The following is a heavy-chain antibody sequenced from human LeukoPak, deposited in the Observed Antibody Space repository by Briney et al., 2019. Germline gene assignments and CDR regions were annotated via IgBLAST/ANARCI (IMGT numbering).Heavy chain of an antibody. V-gene: IGHV5-51*01. CDR1: GYSFTSYW. Sequence: GESLKISCKGSGYSFTSYWIAWVRQMPGKGLEWMEIIYPGDSHTRYSPCFQGHVTISADKSISTAHLQSSSLKSSHNAMYYCARSIRGSYAEYYYYYMDVWGKGTTVTVSS. CDR3: ARSIRGSYAEYYYYYMDV. CDR2: IYPGDSHT. D-gene: IGHD3-16*01. J-gene: IGHJ6*03.